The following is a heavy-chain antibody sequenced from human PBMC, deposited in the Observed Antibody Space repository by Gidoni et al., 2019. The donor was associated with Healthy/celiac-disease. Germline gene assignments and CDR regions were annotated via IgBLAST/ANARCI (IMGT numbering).Heavy chain of an antibody. Sequence: EVQLLESGGGLVQPGGSLRLSCAASGFPFRSYAMSWVRQAPGKGLEWVSAISGSGGSTYYADSVKGRFTISRDNSKNTLYLQMNSLRAEDTAVYYCAKIKSGGGSWNAFDIWGQGTMVTVSS. CDR1: GFPFRSYA. V-gene: IGHV3-23*01. J-gene: IGHJ3*02. D-gene: IGHD2-15*01. CDR2: ISGSGGST. CDR3: AKIKSGGGSWNAFDI.